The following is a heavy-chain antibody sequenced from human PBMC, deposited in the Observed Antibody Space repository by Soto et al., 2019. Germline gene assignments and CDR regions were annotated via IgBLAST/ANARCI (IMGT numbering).Heavy chain of an antibody. Sequence: PGGSLRLSCAASGFTFSTFAMKWVRQAPGKGLEWVSGITGGSGFTFYADSVKGRFTISRDDSENTLFLQMSSLRAEDTAKYYCAKSGPTNYFDFWGQGTLVTVSS. CDR1: GFTFSTFA. CDR2: ITGGSGFT. D-gene: IGHD1-26*01. V-gene: IGHV3-23*01. J-gene: IGHJ4*02. CDR3: AKSGPTNYFDF.